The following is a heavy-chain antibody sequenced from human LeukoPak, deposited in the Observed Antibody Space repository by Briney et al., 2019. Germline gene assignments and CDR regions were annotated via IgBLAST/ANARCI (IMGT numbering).Heavy chain of an antibody. Sequence: ASVKVSCKASGYTFTGYYMHSVRQAPGQGLEWMGWINPNSGGTNYAQKFQGRVTMTRDTAISTAYMELSRLRSDDTAVYYCAALGSYYRPFVEGYWGQGTLVTVSS. J-gene: IGHJ4*02. V-gene: IGHV1-2*02. CDR3: AALGSYYRPFVEGY. D-gene: IGHD1-26*01. CDR2: INPNSGGT. CDR1: GYTFTGYY.